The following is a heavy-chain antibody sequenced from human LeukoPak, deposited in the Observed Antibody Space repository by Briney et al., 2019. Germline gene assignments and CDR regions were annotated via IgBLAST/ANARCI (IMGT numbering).Heavy chain of an antibody. CDR2: IYHSGST. CDR3: ARSLAAAGTYRSDY. V-gene: IGHV4-4*02. CDR1: GGSISSSNW. Sequence: SETLSLTCAVSGGSISSSNWWSWVRQPPGKGLEWIGEIYHSGSTNYNPSLKSRVTISVDKSKNQFSLKLSSVTAADTAVYYCARSLAAAGTYRSDYWGQGTLVTVSS. J-gene: IGHJ4*02. D-gene: IGHD6-13*01.